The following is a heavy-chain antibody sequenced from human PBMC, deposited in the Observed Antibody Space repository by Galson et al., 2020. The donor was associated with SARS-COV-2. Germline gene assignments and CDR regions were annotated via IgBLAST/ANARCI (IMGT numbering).Heavy chain of an antibody. D-gene: IGHD6-13*01. V-gene: IGHV4-39*07. CDR3: ARGAGNSDTLSPFDL. Sequence: ASETLSLTCSVSGGSISNSNDYWGWIRQPPGKGLEWIVGIYYRGGTYYNPSLKSRVTISIDTSKDQFSLRLTSVTAADTAVYYCARGAGNSDTLSPFDLWGQGTRVTVSS. CDR2: IYYRGGT. J-gene: IGHJ3*01. CDR1: GGSISNSNDY.